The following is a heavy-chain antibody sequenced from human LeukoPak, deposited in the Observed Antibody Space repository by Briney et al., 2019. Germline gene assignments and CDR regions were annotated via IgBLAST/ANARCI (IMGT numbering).Heavy chain of an antibody. CDR1: GGSISSYY. J-gene: IGHJ4*02. CDR3: ARFRGIAVAGYFDH. Sequence: SETLSLTCTVSGGSISSYYWSWIRQPPGKGLEWIGYIYYSGSTNYNPSLKSRVTISVDTSKNQFSLKLSSVTAADTAVYYCARFRGIAVAGYFDHWGQGTLVTVSS. CDR2: IYYSGST. V-gene: IGHV4-59*08. D-gene: IGHD6-19*01.